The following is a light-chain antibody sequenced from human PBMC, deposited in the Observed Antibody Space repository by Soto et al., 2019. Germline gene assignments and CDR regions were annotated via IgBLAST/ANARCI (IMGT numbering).Light chain of an antibody. CDR3: QQFGSSPPWT. Sequence: EIVLTQSPGTLSLSPGERATLSCRASQSVSNNHLAWYQQRPGQTPRRLLYTESDRATGIPDRFSGSGSGTDFTLFISRLEPEDFAVYYCQQFGSSPPWTFGQGTKVDIK. V-gene: IGKV3-20*01. J-gene: IGKJ1*01. CDR1: QSVSNNH. CDR2: TES.